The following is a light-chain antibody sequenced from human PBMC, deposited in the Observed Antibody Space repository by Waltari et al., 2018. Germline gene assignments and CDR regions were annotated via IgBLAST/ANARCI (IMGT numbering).Light chain of an antibody. Sequence: SSELTQDPAVSVALGETVRITCQGDSLRNYYASWYQQKPGQAPILVVYDNTNRPSGVPDRVSCSHSGSTASLIITGAQAEDEADYYCNSRDTANDPHILFGGGTKLTVL. CDR3: NSRDTANDPHIL. V-gene: IGLV3-19*01. CDR2: DNT. CDR1: SLRNYY. J-gene: IGLJ3*02.